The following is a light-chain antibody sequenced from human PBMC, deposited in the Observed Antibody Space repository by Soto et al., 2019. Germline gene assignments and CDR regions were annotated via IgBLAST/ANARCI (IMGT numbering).Light chain of an antibody. CDR3: HHFGSLPET. Sequence: EVVLTQSPGTRSLSPGERVTLSCRASQSVASSYLAWYQQKPGRAPRLLFYSASSRATGIPDRFSGSGSGTDFTLTISRLEHEDFAVYYCHHFGSLPETFGQGTNVE. CDR1: QSVASSY. CDR2: SAS. V-gene: IGKV3-20*01. J-gene: IGKJ1*01.